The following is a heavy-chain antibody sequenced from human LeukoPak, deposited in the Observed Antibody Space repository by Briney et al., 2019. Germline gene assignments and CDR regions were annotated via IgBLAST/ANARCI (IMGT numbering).Heavy chain of an antibody. D-gene: IGHD7-27*01. CDR1: GYTFTGYY. CDR2: INPNSGGT. V-gene: IGHV1-2*02. CDR3: ARLANWEKYYFDY. J-gene: IGHJ4*02. Sequence: GASVKVSCKASGYTFTGYYKHWVRQAPGQGLEWMGWINPNSGGTNYAQKFQGRVTMTRDTSISTAYMELSRLRSDDTAVYYCARLANWEKYYFDYWGQGTLVTVSS.